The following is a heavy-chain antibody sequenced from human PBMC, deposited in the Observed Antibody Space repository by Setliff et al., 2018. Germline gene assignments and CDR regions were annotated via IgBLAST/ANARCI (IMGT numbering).Heavy chain of an antibody. CDR2: INSDGSST. CDR1: GFTFSSYG. J-gene: IGHJ3*02. D-gene: IGHD1-26*01. Sequence: SLRLSCAASGFTFSSYGMHWVRQAPGKGLVWVSRINSDGSSTSYADSVKGRFTISRDNAKNTLYLQMNSLRAEDTAVYYCAPLTWDDAFDIWGQGTMVTVSS. V-gene: IGHV3-74*01. CDR3: APLTWDDAFDI.